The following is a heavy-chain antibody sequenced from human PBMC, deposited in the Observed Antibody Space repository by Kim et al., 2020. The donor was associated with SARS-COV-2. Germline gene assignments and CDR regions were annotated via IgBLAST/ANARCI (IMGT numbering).Heavy chain of an antibody. CDR3: AKLSGAAMVTGIDY. D-gene: IGHD5-18*01. CDR2: ISGSGGST. V-gene: IGHV3-23*01. CDR1: GFTFSSYA. Sequence: GGSLRLSCAASGFTFSSYAMSWVRQAPGKGLEWVSAISGSGGSTYYADSVKGRFTISRDNSKNTLYLQMNSLRAEDTAVYYCAKLSGAAMVTGIDYWGQGTLVTVSS. J-gene: IGHJ4*02.